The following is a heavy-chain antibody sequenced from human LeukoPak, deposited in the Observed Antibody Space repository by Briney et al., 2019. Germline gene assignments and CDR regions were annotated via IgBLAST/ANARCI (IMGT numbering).Heavy chain of an antibody. CDR3: ARGSGGSLRDFAY. V-gene: IGHV3-48*01. D-gene: IGHD3-16*01. J-gene: IGHJ4*02. CDR2: GCSSGNSI. CDR1: GGTFSTNS. Sequence: GGSLRLSCAASGGTFSTNSMNWVRQAPGKGLELVSYGCSSGNSIYYTDSVRSRRAISRDTATNSLYLQMLSLVAEDTAVYYCARGSGGSLRDFAYWGQGTLVTVSS.